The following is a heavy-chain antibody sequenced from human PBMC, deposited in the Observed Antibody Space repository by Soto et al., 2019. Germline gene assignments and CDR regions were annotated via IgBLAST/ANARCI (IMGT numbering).Heavy chain of an antibody. CDR1: GFTVSNNY. D-gene: IGHD3-10*01. Sequence: EVQLVESGGGLIQPGGSLRLSCAVSGFTVSNNYMSWVRQAPGKGLEGVSVIYSGGYTAYGDSVKGRFTISRDNSKNTLYPKRNGRRAAAPAVFYWAAQPGGGGYWGQGTLVTVSS. CDR3: AAQPGGGGY. J-gene: IGHJ4*02. V-gene: IGHV3-53*01. CDR2: IYSGGYT.